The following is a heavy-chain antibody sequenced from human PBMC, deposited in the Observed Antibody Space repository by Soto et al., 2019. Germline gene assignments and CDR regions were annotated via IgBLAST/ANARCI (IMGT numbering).Heavy chain of an antibody. V-gene: IGHV1-18*01. D-gene: IGHD2-15*01. CDR1: GYTFTSYG. CDR2: ISAYNGNT. Sequence: QVQLVQSGAEVKKPGASVKVSCKASGYTFTSYGISWVRQAPGQGLEWMGWISAYNGNTNYAQKLQGRVTMTTDTPTRPAYMELRSLRSDDTAVYYCARDSYCSGGSCYSGPYYYGMDVWGQGTTVTVSS. CDR3: ARDSYCSGGSCYSGPYYYGMDV. J-gene: IGHJ6*02.